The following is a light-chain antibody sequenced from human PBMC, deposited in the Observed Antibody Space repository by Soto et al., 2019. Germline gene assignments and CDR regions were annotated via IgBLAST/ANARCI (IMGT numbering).Light chain of an antibody. CDR2: GAS. CDR3: QHYNNWPRT. J-gene: IGKJ1*01. CDR1: QSVSSN. V-gene: IGKV3-15*01. Sequence: EIVMTQSPATLSVSPGERATLSCRASQSVSSNLAWYQQKPGQAPRLLIYGASARATGIPVRFSGSGSGTECTLTISSLQSEDFAIYYCQHYNNWPRTFGQGAKVEIK.